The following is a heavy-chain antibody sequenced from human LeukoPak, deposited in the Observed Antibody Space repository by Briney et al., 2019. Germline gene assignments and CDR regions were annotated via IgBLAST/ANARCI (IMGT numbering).Heavy chain of an antibody. CDR2: IYSGGST. V-gene: IGHV3-66*01. Sequence: GRSLRLSCAASGFTVSNNYMSWVCQAPGKGLEWVSVIYSGGSTYYADSVKGRFTISRDNSKNTLYLQMNSLRAEDTAVYYCARDLSAALDYWGQGTLVTVSS. J-gene: IGHJ4*02. CDR3: ARDLSAALDY. CDR1: GFTVSNNY.